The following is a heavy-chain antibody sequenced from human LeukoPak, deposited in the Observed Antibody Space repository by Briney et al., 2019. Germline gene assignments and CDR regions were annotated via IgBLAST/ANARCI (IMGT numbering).Heavy chain of an antibody. Sequence: ASVKVSCKASGYTFTGYYMHWVRQAPGQGLEWMGWINPNSGGTNYALKFQGRVTMTRDTSISTAYMELSRLRSDDTAVYYCARDQYSGSYYPPYFDYWGQGTLVTVSS. J-gene: IGHJ4*02. V-gene: IGHV1-2*02. CDR2: INPNSGGT. D-gene: IGHD1-26*01. CDR1: GYTFTGYY. CDR3: ARDQYSGSYYPPYFDY.